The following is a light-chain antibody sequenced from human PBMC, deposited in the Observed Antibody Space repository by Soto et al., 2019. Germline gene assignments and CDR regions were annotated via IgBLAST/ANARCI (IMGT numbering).Light chain of an antibody. V-gene: IGKV3-20*01. CDR2: GAS. J-gene: IGKJ1*01. Sequence: EIVLTQSPGTLSLSPGERATLSCRASQSVSSSYLAWYQQKPGQAPRLLIYGASSRATGIPDRFSGSGSGTDFTLTISRLEPEDFAVYYCQQYGSSPWGFGQGTKVEFK. CDR3: QQYGSSPWG. CDR1: QSVSSSY.